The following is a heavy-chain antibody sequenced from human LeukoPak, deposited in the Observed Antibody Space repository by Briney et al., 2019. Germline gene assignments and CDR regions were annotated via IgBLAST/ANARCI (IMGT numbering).Heavy chain of an antibody. CDR1: GFTFSSYG. Sequence: GTLRLSCAASGFTFSSYGMSWVRQAPGKGLEWVSVIYSGSSTYYADSVKGRFTISRDNSKSTLYIQMNSLRAEDTAVYYCARAKPKNMVRGLIMRRESRYYFDYWGQGTLVTVSS. J-gene: IGHJ4*02. D-gene: IGHD3-10*01. V-gene: IGHV3-53*01. CDR2: IYSGSST. CDR3: ARAKPKNMVRGLIMRRESRYYFDY.